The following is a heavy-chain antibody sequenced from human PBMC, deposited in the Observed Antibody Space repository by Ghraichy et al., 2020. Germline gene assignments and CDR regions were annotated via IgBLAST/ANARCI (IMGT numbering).Heavy chain of an antibody. J-gene: IGHJ3*02. CDR1: GFTFSSYS. CDR2: ISSSSSYI. D-gene: IGHD3-22*01. CDR3: ARDPADYYDRYDAFDI. V-gene: IGHV3-21*01. Sequence: GGSLRLSCAASGFTFSSYSMNWVRQAPGKGLEWVSSISSSSSYIYYADSVKGRFTISRDNAKNSLYLQMNSLRAEDTAVYYCARDPADYYDRYDAFDIWGQGTMVTVSS.